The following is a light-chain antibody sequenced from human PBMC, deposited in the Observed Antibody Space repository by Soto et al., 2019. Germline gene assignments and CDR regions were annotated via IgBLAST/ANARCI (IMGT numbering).Light chain of an antibody. CDR2: GAS. Sequence: DIVMTQSPATLSVSPGERATLSCRASQSVRTNLAWYQQKPGQAPRLLIYGASTRATGIPARFSGSGSGTEFTLTISSLQSEDFAVYFCQQYNNWPPVTFGQGTRLEIK. V-gene: IGKV3D-15*01. J-gene: IGKJ5*01. CDR1: QSVRTN. CDR3: QQYNNWPPVT.